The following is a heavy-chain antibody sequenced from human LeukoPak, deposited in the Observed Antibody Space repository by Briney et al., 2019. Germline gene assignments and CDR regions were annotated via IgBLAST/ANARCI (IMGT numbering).Heavy chain of an antibody. D-gene: IGHD5-12*01. J-gene: IGHJ4*02. Sequence: GSLRLSCAASGFTFSSYSMNWIRQPPGKGLEWIGYIYHSGSTNYNPSLKSRVTISVDTSQNQFSLKLSSVTAADTAVYYCARDGYSGSDALWGQGTLVTVSS. CDR1: GFTFSSYS. CDR2: IYHSGST. V-gene: IGHV4-59*01. CDR3: ARDGYSGSDAL.